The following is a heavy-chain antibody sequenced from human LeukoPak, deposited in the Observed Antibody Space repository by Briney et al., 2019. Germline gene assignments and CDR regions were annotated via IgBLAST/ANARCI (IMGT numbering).Heavy chain of an antibody. V-gene: IGHV3-11*04. J-gene: IGHJ4*02. D-gene: IGHD5-12*01. Sequence: GGSLGLSCAASGFTFSDYYMSWIRQAPGKGLEWVSYISSSGSIIYYADSVKGRFTISRDNAKNSLYLQMNSLRAEDTAVYYCARTDIVATMGFDYWGQGTLVTVSS. CDR3: ARTDIVATMGFDY. CDR2: ISSSGSII. CDR1: GFTFSDYY.